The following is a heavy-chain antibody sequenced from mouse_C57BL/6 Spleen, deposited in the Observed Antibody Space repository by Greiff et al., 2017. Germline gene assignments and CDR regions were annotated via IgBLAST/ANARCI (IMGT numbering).Heavy chain of an antibody. CDR3: ARLGLVSFDY. D-gene: IGHD6-2*01. CDR1: GFTFSDYG. J-gene: IGHJ2*01. Sequence: EVNVVESGGGLVKPGGSLKLSCAASGFTFSDYGMHWVRPAPEKGLEWVAYISSGSSTIYYADTVKGRFTISSDNAKNTLFRQMTCLRSLDTALYYYARLGLVSFDYWGQGTPLTVSS. CDR2: ISSGSSTI. V-gene: IGHV5-17*01.